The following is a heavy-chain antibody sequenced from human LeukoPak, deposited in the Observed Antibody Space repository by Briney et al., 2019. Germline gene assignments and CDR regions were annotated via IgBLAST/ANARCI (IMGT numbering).Heavy chain of an antibody. D-gene: IGHD2-8*02. CDR1: GFTFSNAW. Sequence: GGSLRLSCAASGFTFSNAWMSWVRQAPGKGVEWVGRINSKTDGGTTDYAAPVKGRFTISRDDSKNTLYLQMNSLETEDTAVYYCTLSPSGALDYWGQGTLVTVSS. CDR2: INSKTDGGTT. J-gene: IGHJ4*02. V-gene: IGHV3-15*01. CDR3: TLSPSGALDY.